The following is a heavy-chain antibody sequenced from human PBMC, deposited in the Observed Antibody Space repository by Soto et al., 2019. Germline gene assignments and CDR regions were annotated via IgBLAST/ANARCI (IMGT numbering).Heavy chain of an antibody. D-gene: IGHD1-26*01. CDR1: GGTFSSYA. V-gene: IGHV1-69*06. J-gene: IGHJ4*02. CDR2: IIPIFGTA. CDR3: ARDAREVGATTFFDY. Sequence: QVQLVQSGAEVKKPGSSVKVSCKASGGTFSSYAISWVRQAPGQGLEWMGGIIPIFGTANYAQKFQGRVTITADKSTSTAYMERSSLRSEDTAVYYCARDAREVGATTFFDYWGQGTLVTVSS.